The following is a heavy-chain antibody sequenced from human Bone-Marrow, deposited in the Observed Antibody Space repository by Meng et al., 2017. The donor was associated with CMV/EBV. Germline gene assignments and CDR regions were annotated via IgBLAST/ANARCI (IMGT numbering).Heavy chain of an antibody. CDR3: ARSTPYYYGMDV. CDR1: GFTFSSYA. V-gene: IGHV3-30-3*01. CDR2: ISYDGSNK. Sequence: GGSLRLSCAASGFTFSSYAMHWVRQAPGKGLEWVAVISYDGSNKYHADSVKGRFTISRDNSKNTLYLQMNSLRAEDTAVYYCARSTPYYYGMDVWGQGTTVTVSS. J-gene: IGHJ6*02.